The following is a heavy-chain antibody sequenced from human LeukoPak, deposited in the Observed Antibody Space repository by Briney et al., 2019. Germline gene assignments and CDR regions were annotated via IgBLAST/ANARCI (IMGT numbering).Heavy chain of an antibody. CDR3: ARHSYSGYDRVFDY. CDR2: IYYNGIT. V-gene: IGHV4-59*08. D-gene: IGHD5-12*01. Sequence: SETLSLTCTVSGGSISSYYWVWIRQPPGKGLEWIGYIYYNGITNYNPSLKSRVTISLDTSKEQFSLKLNSVTAADTAVYFCARHSYSGYDRVFDYWGQGTLVTVSS. CDR1: GGSISSYY. J-gene: IGHJ4*02.